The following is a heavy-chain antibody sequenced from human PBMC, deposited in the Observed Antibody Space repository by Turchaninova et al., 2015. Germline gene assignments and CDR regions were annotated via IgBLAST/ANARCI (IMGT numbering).Heavy chain of an antibody. D-gene: IGHD1/OR15-1a*01. J-gene: IGHJ5*02. CDR1: GGSFSGYY. CDR2: INHSGST. CDR3: ASLRSPSAEHGPYWVDP. V-gene: IGHV4-34*01. Sequence: LQQWGAGLLKPSETLSLTCAVYGGSFSGYYWSWIRQPPGKGLEWIGEINHSGSTNYNPSLQSRVTVSVDTSKNQFPLKLSSVTVADTAVYFCASLRSPSAEHGPYWVDPWGQGTLVTVSS.